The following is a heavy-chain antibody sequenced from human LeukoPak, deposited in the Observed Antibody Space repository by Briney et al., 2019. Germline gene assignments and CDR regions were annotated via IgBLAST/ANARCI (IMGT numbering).Heavy chain of an antibody. V-gene: IGHV3-30*02. Sequence: PGGSLRLSCAASGFTFTSYGMHWVRQPPGKGLEWVAFMREDGSDIYYADSVKGRFTISRDNSKNTLYLQMNSLRPEDTAVYYCAKDETWSFDYWGQGTPVTVSS. CDR2: MREDGSDI. CDR3: AKDETWSFDY. CDR1: GFTFTSYG. J-gene: IGHJ4*02.